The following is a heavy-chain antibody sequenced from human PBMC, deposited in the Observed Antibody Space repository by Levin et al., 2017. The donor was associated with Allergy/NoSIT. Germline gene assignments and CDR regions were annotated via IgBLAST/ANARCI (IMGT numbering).Heavy chain of an antibody. CDR3: ARDQGSSGWYGWIDS. Sequence: KTSETLSLTCTVSGDSISSYHWNWLRQPPGKELEWIGCLYYSGSTKYNPSLKSRVTISVDATKHQFSLKLSSVTAADTAVSYFARDQGSSGWYGWIDSWGQGTLVTVSS. D-gene: IGHD6-19*01. CDR2: LYYSGST. CDR1: GDSISSYH. V-gene: IGHV4-59*01. J-gene: IGHJ5*01.